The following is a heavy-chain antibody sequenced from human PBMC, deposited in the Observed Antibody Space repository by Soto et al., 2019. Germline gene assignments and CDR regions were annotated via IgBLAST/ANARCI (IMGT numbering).Heavy chain of an antibody. Sequence: SETLSLTCTVSGGSISSSSYYWGWIRQPPGKGLEWIGSIYYSGSTYYNPSLKSRVTISVDTSKNQFSLKLSSVTAADTAVYYCARLRPDIVATGLISAYYYYMDVWGKGTTVTVSS. D-gene: IGHD5-12*01. J-gene: IGHJ6*03. CDR2: IYYSGST. CDR3: ARLRPDIVATGLISAYYYYMDV. V-gene: IGHV4-39*01. CDR1: GGSISSSSYY.